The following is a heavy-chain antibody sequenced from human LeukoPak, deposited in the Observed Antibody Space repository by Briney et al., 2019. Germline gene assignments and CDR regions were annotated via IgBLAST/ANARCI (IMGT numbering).Heavy chain of an antibody. V-gene: IGHV4-59*01. CDR2: IYYSGST. Sequence: SETLSLTCTVSGGSISSYYWSWIRQPPGKGLEWIGYIYYSGSTNCNPSLKSRVTIPVDTSKNQFSLKLSSVTAADTAVYYCARFPSPRAAHDYYYYGMDVWGQGTTVTVSS. CDR1: GGSISSYY. J-gene: IGHJ6*02. D-gene: IGHD6-6*01. CDR3: ARFPSPRAAHDYYYYGMDV.